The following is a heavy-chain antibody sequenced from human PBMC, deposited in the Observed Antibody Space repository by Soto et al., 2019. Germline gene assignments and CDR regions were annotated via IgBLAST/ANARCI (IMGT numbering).Heavy chain of an antibody. V-gene: IGHV4-34*01. CDR3: ARTNRGSWDRYYYYGMDV. CDR1: GGSFSGYY. CDR2: INHSGST. D-gene: IGHD6-13*01. Sequence: SETLSLTCAVYGGSFSGYYWSWIRQPPGKGLERIGEINHSGSTNYNPSLKSRVTISVDTSKNQFSLKLSSVTAADTAVYYCARTNRGSWDRYYYYGMDVWGQGTTVTVSS. J-gene: IGHJ6*02.